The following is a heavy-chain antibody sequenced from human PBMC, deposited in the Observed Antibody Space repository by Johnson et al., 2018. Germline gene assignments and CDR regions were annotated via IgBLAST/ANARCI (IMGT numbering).Heavy chain of an antibody. V-gene: IGHV1-8*01. J-gene: IGHJ1*01. CDR2: MNLNSGNT. Sequence: QVQLVESGAEVKKPGASXKVSCKASGYTFTSYDINWVRQATGQGLEWMGWMNLNSGNTGDAQKFQGRVTMNRNTSLSPAYRELSSLRSEDTAGYYCARGPRGYYDSSGYYSAEYFQHWGQGTLVTVSS. D-gene: IGHD3-22*01. CDR1: GYTFTSYD. CDR3: ARGPRGYYDSSGYYSAEYFQH.